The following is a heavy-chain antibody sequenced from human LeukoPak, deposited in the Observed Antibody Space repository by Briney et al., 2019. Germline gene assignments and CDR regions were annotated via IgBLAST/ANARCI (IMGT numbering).Heavy chain of an antibody. D-gene: IGHD4-23*01. CDR2: INPNSGGT. CDR1: GYTFTGYY. CDR3: ALVYGGNFDAFDI. Sequence: ASVKVSCKASGYTFTGYYTHWVRQAPGQGLEWMGWINPNSGGTNYAQKLQGWVTMTRDTSISTAYMELSRLRSDDTAVYYCALVYGGNFDAFDIWGQGTMVTVSS. J-gene: IGHJ3*02. V-gene: IGHV1-2*04.